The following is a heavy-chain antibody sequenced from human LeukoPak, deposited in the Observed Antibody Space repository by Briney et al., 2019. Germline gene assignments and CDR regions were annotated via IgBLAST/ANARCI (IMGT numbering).Heavy chain of an antibody. V-gene: IGHV3-21*01. Sequence: GGSLRLSCAASGFTFSSYAMSWVRQAPGKGLEWVSSISSSSSYIYYADSVKGRFTISRDNAKNSLYLQMNSLRAEDTAVYYCARDQWLQSYHYMDVWGKGTTVTVSS. D-gene: IGHD5-18*01. CDR3: ARDQWLQSYHYMDV. J-gene: IGHJ6*03. CDR2: ISSSSSYI. CDR1: GFTFSSYA.